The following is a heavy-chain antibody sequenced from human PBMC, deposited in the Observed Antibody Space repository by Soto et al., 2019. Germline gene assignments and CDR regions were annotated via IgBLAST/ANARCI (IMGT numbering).Heavy chain of an antibody. D-gene: IGHD4-4*01. Sequence: QVQLVQSGAEVKKPGSSVKVSCKASGGTFSSYAISWVRQAPGQGLEWMGGIIPIFGTANYAQKFQGRVTITADEATRTAYMELSSLRSEDTAVYYCARQRGYSNQYYYYYYGMDVWGQGTTVTVSS. J-gene: IGHJ6*02. CDR3: ARQRGYSNQYYYYYYGMDV. V-gene: IGHV1-69*12. CDR2: IIPIFGTA. CDR1: GGTFSSYA.